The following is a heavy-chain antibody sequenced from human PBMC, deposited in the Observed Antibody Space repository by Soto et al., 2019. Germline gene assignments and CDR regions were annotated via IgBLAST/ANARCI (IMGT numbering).Heavy chain of an antibody. CDR3: ARESTDYYGSGSYYNFAFDI. J-gene: IGHJ3*02. CDR2: ISYDGSNK. D-gene: IGHD3-10*01. CDR1: GFNFSSYA. Sequence: GGSLRLSCAASGFNFSSYAMHWVRQAPGKGLEWGAVISYDGSNKYYADSLKGRFTISRDNSKNTLYLQMNSLRAEDTAVYYCARESTDYYGSGSYYNFAFDIWGQGTMVTVSS. V-gene: IGHV3-30*04.